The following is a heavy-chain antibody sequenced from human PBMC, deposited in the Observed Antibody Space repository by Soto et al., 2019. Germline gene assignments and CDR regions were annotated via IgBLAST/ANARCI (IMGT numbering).Heavy chain of an antibody. J-gene: IGHJ3*02. D-gene: IGHD3-16*01. CDR2: THYSGST. Sequence: SETLSLTCTVSGGSISSGGYYWSWIRQPPGKGPEWIGFTHYSGSTDYNPSLKSRVTISVDTSKSQFSLNLSSVTAADTAVYYCARHYDYDREGDPFDIWGQGTMVTVSS. V-gene: IGHV4-61*08. CDR1: GGSISSGGYY. CDR3: ARHYDYDREGDPFDI.